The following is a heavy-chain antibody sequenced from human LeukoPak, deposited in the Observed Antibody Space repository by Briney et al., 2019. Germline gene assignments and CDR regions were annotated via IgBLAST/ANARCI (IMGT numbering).Heavy chain of an antibody. Sequence: GGSLRLSCAASGFTFSTYFIHWVRQGPGKGLVWVSRIGSDGSSASSADSVKGRFTISRDKAKNTVLLQMNSLRAEDTAVYYCAKEPPGVGEVIPFDIWGQGTMVTVSS. J-gene: IGHJ3*02. CDR3: AKEPPGVGEVIPFDI. CDR1: GFTFSTYF. V-gene: IGHV3-74*01. D-gene: IGHD3-16*01. CDR2: IGSDGSSA.